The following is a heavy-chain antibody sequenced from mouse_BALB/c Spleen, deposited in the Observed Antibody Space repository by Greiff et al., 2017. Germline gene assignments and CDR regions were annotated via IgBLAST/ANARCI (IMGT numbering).Heavy chain of an antibody. CDR1: GFTFSSFG. D-gene: IGHD2-1*01. CDR3: AREGTYYGNYWFAY. Sequence: EVKLVESGGGLVQPGGSWKLSCAASGFTFSSFGMHWVRQAPEKGLEWVAYISSGSSTIYYADTVKGRFTISRDNPKNTLFLQMTSLRSEDTAMYYCAREGTYYGNYWFAYWGQGTLVTVSA. CDR2: ISSGSSTI. J-gene: IGHJ3*01. V-gene: IGHV5-17*02.